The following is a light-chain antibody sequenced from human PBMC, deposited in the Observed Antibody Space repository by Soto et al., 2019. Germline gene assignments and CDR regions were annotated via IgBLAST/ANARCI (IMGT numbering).Light chain of an antibody. CDR2: GAS. J-gene: IGKJ1*01. Sequence: VMTQSPDTRSVSPVSRATLSCRASKSVGSNLAWYQQKLGQAPRLLIYGASTRATGIPARFSGSGSGTEFTLTISSLQSEDFAVYYCQQYSTWPRTFGQGTKVDI. V-gene: IGKV3-15*01. CDR3: QQYSTWPRT. CDR1: KSVGSN.